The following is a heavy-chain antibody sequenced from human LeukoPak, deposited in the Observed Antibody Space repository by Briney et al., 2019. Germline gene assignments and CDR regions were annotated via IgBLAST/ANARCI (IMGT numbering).Heavy chain of an antibody. Sequence: GGSLRLSCAASGFSISGYWMTWVRQAPGKGPEWVGNIQHDGKVENYVDSVRGRFTISRDNAKNSVYQQMTSLRAEDSAVYFCGNQCSGGICPELWGQGTQVTVSS. D-gene: IGHD2-15*01. V-gene: IGHV3-7*01. CDR1: GFSISGYW. J-gene: IGHJ4*02. CDR2: IQHDGKVE. CDR3: GNQCSGGICPEL.